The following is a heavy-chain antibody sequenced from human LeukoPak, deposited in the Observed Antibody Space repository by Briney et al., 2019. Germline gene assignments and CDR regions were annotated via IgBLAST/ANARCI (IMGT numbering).Heavy chain of an antibody. CDR1: GFTFSSYA. D-gene: IGHD4-17*01. J-gene: IGHJ4*02. V-gene: IGHV3-23*01. CDR2: ISASGGST. CDR3: AKPQTTVTTYQYFDY. Sequence: GGSLRPSCAASGFTFSSYAMSWVRQAPGKGLEWVSAISASGGSTYYAESVKGRFTVSRDNSKNTLYLQMNSLRAEDTAVYYCAKPQTTVTTYQYFDYWGQGTLVTVSS.